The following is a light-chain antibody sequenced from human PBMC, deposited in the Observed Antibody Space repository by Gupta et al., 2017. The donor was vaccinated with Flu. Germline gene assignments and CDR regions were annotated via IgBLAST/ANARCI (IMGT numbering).Light chain of an antibody. CDR2: DAA. Sequence: TQMTQSPSSLSASVGDRVTITCQASQNIKNYLNWYQQKPGKPPKRLIYDAAKLETGGPSRGSGSGSGTHVTLTISRLQPEDAATDLCHQYDEIHPTFGRGTKLQIK. V-gene: IGKV1-33*01. CDR3: HQYDEIHPT. J-gene: IGKJ2*01. CDR1: QNIKNY.